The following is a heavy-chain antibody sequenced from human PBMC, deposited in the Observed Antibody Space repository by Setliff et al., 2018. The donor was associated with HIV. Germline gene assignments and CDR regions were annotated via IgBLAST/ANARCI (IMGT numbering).Heavy chain of an antibody. Sequence: ASVKVSCKASGYTFSSFAMSWVRQAPGQGLEWVAWISGYNGHTNYAQRSQGRVTVTTDTSTSTAYMELRSLRSDDTAVYFCARVGPFEFDSSGYAEFWGQGTPVTVSS. J-gene: IGHJ4*02. V-gene: IGHV1-18*01. CDR2: ISGYNGHT. D-gene: IGHD3-22*01. CDR3: ARVGPFEFDSSGYAEF. CDR1: GYTFSSFA.